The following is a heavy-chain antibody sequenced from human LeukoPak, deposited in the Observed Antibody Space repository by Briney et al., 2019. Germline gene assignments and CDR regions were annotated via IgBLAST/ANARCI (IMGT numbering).Heavy chain of an antibody. CDR2: IIPILGIA. CDR3: ARNAPTWDYYYGMDV. V-gene: IGHV1-69*04. Sequence: GSSVKVSCKASGGTFSSYAISWVRQAPGQGLEWMGRIIPILGIANYAQKFQGRVTVTADKSTSTAYMELSSLRSEDTAVYYCARNAPTWDYYYGMDVWGQGTTVTVSS. J-gene: IGHJ6*02. D-gene: IGHD1-1*01. CDR1: GGTFSSYA.